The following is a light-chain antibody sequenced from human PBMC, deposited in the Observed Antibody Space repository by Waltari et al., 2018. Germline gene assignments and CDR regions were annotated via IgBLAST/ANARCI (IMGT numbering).Light chain of an antibody. V-gene: IGKV1-5*03. CDR3: QQYNSAPLT. J-gene: IGKJ4*01. CDR1: QGITTW. CDR2: KAS. Sequence: DIQLTQSPSSLSASVGDRVTITCRASQGITTWLAWYQQKPGKAPKLLIYKASNLQAGVPSRFSGSGSGTIFTLTINTLQPEDFAIYYCQQYNSAPLTFGGRTKIEIK.